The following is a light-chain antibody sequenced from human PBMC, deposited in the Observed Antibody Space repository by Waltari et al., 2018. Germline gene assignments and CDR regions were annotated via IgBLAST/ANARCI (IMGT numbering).Light chain of an antibody. V-gene: IGKV4-1*01. J-gene: IGKJ3*01. Sequence: DIVMTQSPDSLAVSLGERATINCKSRQSVFDSSNNKNSLAWYQKKPGQPPELLIYWASTRESGVPDRFSGSGSGTDFTLTISSLQAADVAIYYCQQYYTTPFTFGPGTKVDI. CDR1: QSVFDSSNNKNS. CDR3: QQYYTTPFT. CDR2: WAS.